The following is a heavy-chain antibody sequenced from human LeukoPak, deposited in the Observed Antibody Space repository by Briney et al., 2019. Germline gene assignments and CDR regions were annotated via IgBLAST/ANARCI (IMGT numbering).Heavy chain of an antibody. D-gene: IGHD3-22*01. J-gene: IGHJ3*02. Sequence: ASAKVSCKASGYTFTGYYMHWVRQAPGQGLEWMGWINPNSGGTNYAQKFQGRVTMTRDTSISTAYMELSRLRSDDTAVYYCARDPTSYYYDSSGRGYAFDIWGQGTMVTVSS. V-gene: IGHV1-2*02. CDR2: INPNSGGT. CDR3: ARDPTSYYYDSSGRGYAFDI. CDR1: GYTFTGYY.